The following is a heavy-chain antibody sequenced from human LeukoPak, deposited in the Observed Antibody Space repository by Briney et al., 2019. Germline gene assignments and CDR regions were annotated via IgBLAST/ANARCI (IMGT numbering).Heavy chain of an antibody. CDR3: AVSTVGAPVPQPFDI. J-gene: IGHJ3*02. CDR2: IYHRGRS. V-gene: IGHV4-38-2*02. CDR1: GYSIRSDYY. D-gene: IGHD4-23*01. Sequence: SETLSLTCTVSGYSIRSDYYWGWIRQPLGKGLEWIGSIYHRGRSYYNPSLERRVTMSVDTSKIQFSLNLNSVTAADTAVYYCAVSTVGAPVPQPFDIWGQGTLVTVSS.